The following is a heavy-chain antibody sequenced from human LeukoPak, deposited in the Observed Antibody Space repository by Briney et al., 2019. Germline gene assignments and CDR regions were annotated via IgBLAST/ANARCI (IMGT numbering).Heavy chain of an antibody. CDR1: GFTFSSYA. CDR2: ISSNGGST. Sequence: GGPLILSCSASGFTFSSYAMHWVRQAPGKGLEYVSAISSNGGSTYYPDSVKGRFTISRDNSKSTLYLQMSSLRAEDTAVYYCVKGPRSYCSGGSCYEDWGQGTLVTVSS. CDR3: VKGPRSYCSGGSCYED. D-gene: IGHD2-15*01. J-gene: IGHJ4*02. V-gene: IGHV3-64D*09.